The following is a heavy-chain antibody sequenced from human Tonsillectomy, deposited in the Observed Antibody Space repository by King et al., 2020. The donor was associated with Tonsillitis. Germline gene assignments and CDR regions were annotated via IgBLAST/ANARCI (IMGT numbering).Heavy chain of an antibody. J-gene: IGHJ4*02. V-gene: IGHV3-30*18. D-gene: IGHD3-22*01. CDR2: ISYDGSNK. Sequence: VQLVESGGGVVQPGRSLRLSCAASGFTFSSYGMHWVRQAPGKGLEWVAVISYDGSNKYYADSVKGRFTISRDNSKNTLYLQMNSLRAEDTAVYYCAKGHPEYYYDSSGYYYWGQGTLVTVSS. CDR3: AKGHPEYYYDSSGYYY. CDR1: GFTFSSYG.